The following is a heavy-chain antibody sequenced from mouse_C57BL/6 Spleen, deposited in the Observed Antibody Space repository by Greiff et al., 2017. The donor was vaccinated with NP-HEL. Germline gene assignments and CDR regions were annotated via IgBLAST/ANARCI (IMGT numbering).Heavy chain of an antibody. J-gene: IGHJ4*01. CDR2: FYPGSGSI. D-gene: IGHD2-3*01. Sequence: QVQLQQSGAELVKPGASVKLSCKASGYTFTEYTIHWVKQRSGQGLEWIGWFYPGSGSIKYNEKFKDKATLTADKSSSTVYMELSSLTSEDSAVYVGARHEGAIYDGTGGYAMDYWGQGTSVTVSS. CDR3: ARHEGAIYDGTGGYAMDY. CDR1: GYTFTEYT. V-gene: IGHV1-62-2*01.